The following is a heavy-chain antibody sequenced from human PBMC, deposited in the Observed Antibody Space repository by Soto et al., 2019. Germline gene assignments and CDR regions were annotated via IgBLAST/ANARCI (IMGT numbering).Heavy chain of an antibody. D-gene: IGHD6-13*01. CDR3: ARDRGSSWYWFWFDP. CDR2: INAGNGNT. J-gene: IGHJ5*02. V-gene: IGHV1-3*01. CDR1: GYTFTSYA. Sequence: ASVKVSCKASGYTFTSYAMHWVRQAPGQRLEWMGWINAGNGNTKYSQKFQGRVTITRDTSASTAYMELSSLRSEDTAVYYCARDRGSSWYWFWFDPWGQGTLVTVSS.